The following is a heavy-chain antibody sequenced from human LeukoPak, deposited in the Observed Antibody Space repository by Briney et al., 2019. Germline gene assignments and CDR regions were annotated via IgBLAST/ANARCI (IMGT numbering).Heavy chain of an antibody. CDR1: GYSFADYY. CDR3: ATNILVRDIINWFDP. D-gene: IGHD3-10*01. V-gene: IGHV1-2*02. CDR2: IKPNSGGT. Sequence: ASVKISCKASGYSFADYYMHWVRQAPGQGLEWMGWIKPNSGGTRSAQKFQGRVTMTRDTSISTAYMELSSLRYDDTAVYYCATNILVRDIINWFDPWGQGTLVTVSS. J-gene: IGHJ5*02.